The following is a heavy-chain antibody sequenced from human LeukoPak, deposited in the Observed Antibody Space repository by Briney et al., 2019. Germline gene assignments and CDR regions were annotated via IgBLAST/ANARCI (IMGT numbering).Heavy chain of an antibody. J-gene: IGHJ3*02. D-gene: IGHD3-22*01. CDR3: ASPAGSPYYGDAFDI. Sequence: GGSPRLSCAASGFTFSDYYMSWIRQAPGKGLEWVSYISSSGSTIYYADSVKGRFTISRDNAKNSLYLQMNSLRAEDTAVYYCASPAGSPYYGDAFDIWGQGTMVTVSS. V-gene: IGHV3-11*01. CDR1: GFTFSDYY. CDR2: ISSSGSTI.